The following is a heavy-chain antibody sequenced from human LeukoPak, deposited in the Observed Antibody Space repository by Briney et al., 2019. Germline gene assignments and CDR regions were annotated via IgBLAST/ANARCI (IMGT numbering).Heavy chain of an antibody. CDR1: GYTFTGYY. CDR2: INPNSGGT. Sequence: GASVKVSCKASGYTFTGYYMHWVRQAPGQGLEWMGWINPNSGGTNYAQKFQGRVTMTRDTSISTAYMELSRLRSDDTAVYYCARVLFSLSEVSGCTDYWGQGTLVTVSS. CDR3: ARVLFSLSEVSGCTDY. V-gene: IGHV1-2*02. D-gene: IGHD2-15*01. J-gene: IGHJ4*02.